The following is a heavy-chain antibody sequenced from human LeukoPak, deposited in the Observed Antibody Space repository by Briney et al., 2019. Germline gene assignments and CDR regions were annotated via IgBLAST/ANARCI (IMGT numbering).Heavy chain of an antibody. CDR2: ISSNGGST. D-gene: IGHD2-2*01. Sequence: GGSLRLSCAASGFTFSSYAMHWVRQAPGKGLEYVSAISSNGGSTYYANSVKGRLTISRDNSKNTLYLQMGSLRAEDMAVYYCARGRGLYCSSTSCSSFDYWGQGTLVTVSS. CDR1: GFTFSSYA. V-gene: IGHV3-64*01. CDR3: ARGRGLYCSSTSCSSFDY. J-gene: IGHJ4*02.